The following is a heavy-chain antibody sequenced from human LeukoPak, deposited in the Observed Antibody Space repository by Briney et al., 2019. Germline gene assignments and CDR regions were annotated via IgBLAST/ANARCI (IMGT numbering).Heavy chain of an antibody. J-gene: IGHJ4*02. CDR1: NASIISSSFY. CDR3: ARQKILDDNYDSSGYYVDQ. Sequence: SETLSLTCSVSNASIISSSFYWGWIRQPPGKGLEWIGSIDYRGRTYYNPSLKIRVTISADTSKNQSSLNLNSVTASDTAVYYCARQKILDDNYDSSGYYVDQWGQGSLVTVSS. CDR2: IDYRGRT. D-gene: IGHD3-22*01. V-gene: IGHV4-39*01.